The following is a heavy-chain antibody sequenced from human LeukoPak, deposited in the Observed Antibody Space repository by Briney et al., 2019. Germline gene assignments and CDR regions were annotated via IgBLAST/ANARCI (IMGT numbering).Heavy chain of an antibody. CDR3: TRDFYYFNSSGRHSGGLDY. J-gene: IGHJ4*02. CDR2: LNPIGGST. CDR1: GYTFKNYF. Sequence: ASVKVSCKASGYTFKNYFIHWVRQAPGQGLEWMGILNPIGGSTTYAQNLQGRITMTRDMSTSSVYLEVSSLRSEDTAVYYCTRDFYYFNSSGRHSGGLDYWGQGTLITVSS. D-gene: IGHD3-22*01. V-gene: IGHV1-46*02.